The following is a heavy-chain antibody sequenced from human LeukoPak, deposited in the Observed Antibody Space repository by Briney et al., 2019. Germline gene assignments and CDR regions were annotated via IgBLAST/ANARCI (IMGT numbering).Heavy chain of an antibody. D-gene: IGHD3-3*01. CDR2: IYHSGST. CDR1: SYSISSGYY. V-gene: IGHV4-38-2*01. CDR3: ARQLVGYYDFWSGKRGAFDI. J-gene: IGHJ3*02. Sequence: ASETLSLTCAVSSYSISSGYYWGWIRQPPGKGLEWIGSIYHSGSTYYNPSLKSRVTILVDTSKNQFSLKLSSVTAADTAVYYCARQLVGYYDFWSGKRGAFDIWGQGTMVTVSS.